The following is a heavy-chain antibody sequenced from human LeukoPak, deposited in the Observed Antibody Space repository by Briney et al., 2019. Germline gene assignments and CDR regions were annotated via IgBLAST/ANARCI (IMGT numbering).Heavy chain of an antibody. CDR2: ISGYNGNT. J-gene: IGHJ4*02. D-gene: IGHD2-2*01. CDR3: ARTCSSTSCYFSY. V-gene: IGHV1-18*01. Sequence: ASVKVSCKASGYTFTNYGISWVRPAPGQGLEWMGWISGYNGNTNYAQKLQGRVTMTTDTSTSTAYMELRSLRSDDTAVYYCARTCSSTSCYFSYWGQGTLVTVSS. CDR1: GYTFTNYG.